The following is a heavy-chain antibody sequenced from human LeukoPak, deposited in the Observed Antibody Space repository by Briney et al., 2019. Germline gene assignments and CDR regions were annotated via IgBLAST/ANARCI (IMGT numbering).Heavy chain of an antibody. D-gene: IGHD3-10*01. V-gene: IGHV1-8*01. Sequence: SVKVSCKASGYTFTSYEISWVRQSTGQGLEWMGRANPGSGNTGYAQKFQGRVTMTRDTSITTAYMELSSLRSEDTAVYYCARDYYSDTSGHRSGYFDLWGRGTLVTVSS. J-gene: IGHJ2*01. CDR1: GYTFTSYE. CDR2: ANPGSGNT. CDR3: ARDYYSDTSGHRSGYFDL.